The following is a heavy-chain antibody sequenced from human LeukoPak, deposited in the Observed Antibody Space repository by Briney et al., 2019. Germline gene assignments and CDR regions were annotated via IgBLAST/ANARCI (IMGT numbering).Heavy chain of an antibody. CDR3: VRRFSGSYYYGH. CDR1: GFTLSGSA. CDR2: IRTKASNYAT. V-gene: IGHV3-73*01. J-gene: IGHJ4*02. D-gene: IGHD1-26*01. Sequence: GGSLTLSCAASGFTLSGSAMQWVRQAPGKGLEWVGRIRTKASNYATAYGAAVQGRFLISSEDSKNMAFLQMNGLKTEDTAVYYCVRRFSGSYYYGHWGQGTLVTVSS.